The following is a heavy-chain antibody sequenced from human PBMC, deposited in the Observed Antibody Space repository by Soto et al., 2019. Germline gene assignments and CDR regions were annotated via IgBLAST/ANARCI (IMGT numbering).Heavy chain of an antibody. CDR3: AAALVVVAATLDYYGMDV. CDR1: GYTFTGYY. V-gene: IGHV1-2*04. Sequence: ASVKVSCKASGYTFTGYYMHWVRQAPGQGLEWMGWINPNSGGTNYAQKFQGWVTMTRDTSISTAYMGLSRLRSDDTAVYYCAAALVVVAATLDYYGMDVWGQGTTVTVSS. CDR2: INPNSGGT. D-gene: IGHD2-15*01. J-gene: IGHJ6*02.